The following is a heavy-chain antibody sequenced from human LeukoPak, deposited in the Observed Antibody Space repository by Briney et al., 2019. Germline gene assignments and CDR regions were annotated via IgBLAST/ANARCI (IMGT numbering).Heavy chain of an antibody. CDR2: IYYSGST. Sequence: SETLSLTCTVSGGSISSNDYYWGWIRQPPGKGLEWIGTIYYSGSTNYNPSLKSRVTISVDTSKNQFSLKLSSVTAADTAVYYCARRRRITIFGVVRGSRDYFDYWGQGTLVTVSS. D-gene: IGHD3-3*01. CDR3: ARRRRITIFGVVRGSRDYFDY. CDR1: GGSISSNDYY. J-gene: IGHJ4*02. V-gene: IGHV4-39*07.